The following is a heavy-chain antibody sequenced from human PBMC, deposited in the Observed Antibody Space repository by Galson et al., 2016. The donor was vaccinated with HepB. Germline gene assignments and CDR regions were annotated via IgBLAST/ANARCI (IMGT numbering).Heavy chain of an antibody. CDR1: GGTFSSYA. CDR2: IIPILGIA. CDR3: ARPRGSRAARTSFDY. J-gene: IGHJ4*02. Sequence: SVKVSCKASGGTFSSYAISWVRQAPGQGLEWMGGIIPILGIANYAQKFQGRVTITADKSTSTAYMELSSLRSEDTAVYYCARPRGSRAARTSFDYWGQGTLVTVSS. D-gene: IGHD6-6*01. V-gene: IGHV1-69*10.